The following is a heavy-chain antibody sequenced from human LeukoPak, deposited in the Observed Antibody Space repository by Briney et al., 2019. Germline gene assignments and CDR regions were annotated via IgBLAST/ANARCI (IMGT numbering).Heavy chain of an antibody. D-gene: IGHD4-17*01. V-gene: IGHV3-23*01. CDR2: IGGSGDFT. Sequence: GGSLRLSCAASGFTFSTYAMSWVRQAPGKGLEWVSAIGGSGDFTYYAEYVRGRFTISRDNSENSLYLQMNSLRAEDTAVYYCARAVYGFDAFDIWGQGTMVTVSS. CDR3: ARAVYGFDAFDI. CDR1: GFTFSTYA. J-gene: IGHJ3*02.